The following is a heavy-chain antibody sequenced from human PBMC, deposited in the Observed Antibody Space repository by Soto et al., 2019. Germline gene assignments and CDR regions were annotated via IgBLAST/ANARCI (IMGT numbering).Heavy chain of an antibody. CDR1: GYTFTDYY. Sequence: GASVKVSCKASGYTFTDYYMHCVRQAPGQGPEWMGWINPNSGGTNYAQKFQGWVTMTRDTSISTAYMELSRLRSDDTAVYYCARQDGYSYGYYFVYWGQGTLVTVSS. V-gene: IGHV1-2*04. CDR3: ARQDGYSYGYYFVY. J-gene: IGHJ4*02. CDR2: INPNSGGT. D-gene: IGHD5-18*01.